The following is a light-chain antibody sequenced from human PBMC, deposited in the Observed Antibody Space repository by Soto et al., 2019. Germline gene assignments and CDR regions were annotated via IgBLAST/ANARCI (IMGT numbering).Light chain of an antibody. Sequence: QSVLTQPASVSGSPGQSITISCTGTSSDVGGYNYVSWYQQHPGKAPKLMIYDVSNRPSGVSNRFSGYKSGNTASLTISGLQAEDEADYYCSSYTSSSTLVVFGGGTKRTVL. CDR1: SSDVGGYNY. CDR2: DVS. V-gene: IGLV2-14*01. CDR3: SSYTSSSTLVV. J-gene: IGLJ2*01.